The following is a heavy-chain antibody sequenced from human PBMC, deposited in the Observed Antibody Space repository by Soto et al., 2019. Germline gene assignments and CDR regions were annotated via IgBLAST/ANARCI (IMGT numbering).Heavy chain of an antibody. CDR1: GFTFSSYA. J-gene: IGHJ6*04. CDR3: AKDRGRYYYYYGMGV. D-gene: IGHD3-10*01. V-gene: IGHV3-23*01. CDR2: ISGSGGST. Sequence: GSLRLSCAASGFTFSSYAMSWVRQAPGKGLEWVSAISGSGGSTYYADSVKGRFTISRDNSKNTLYLQMNSLRAEDTAVYYCAKDRGRYYYYYGMGVWGKGTTVTVSS.